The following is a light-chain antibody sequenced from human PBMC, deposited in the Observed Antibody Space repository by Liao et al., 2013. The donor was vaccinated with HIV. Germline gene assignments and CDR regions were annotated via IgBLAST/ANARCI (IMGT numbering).Light chain of an antibody. V-gene: IGLV3-1*01. CDR2: QDT. CDR1: KLGDKY. J-gene: IGLJ2*01. Sequence: SYELTQPPSVSVSPGQTATITCSGDKLGDKYVSWIQQRPGQSPVLVVYQDTKRPSGIPERFSASNSGNTATLTISGTQPVDEAEYFCQAWDSSAEVVFGGGTKLTVL. CDR3: QAWDSSAEVV.